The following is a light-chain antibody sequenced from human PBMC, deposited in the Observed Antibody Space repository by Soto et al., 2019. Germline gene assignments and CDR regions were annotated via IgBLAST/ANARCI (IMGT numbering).Light chain of an antibody. J-gene: IGKJ1*01. CDR2: KAY. CDR3: QQYSTDPPRT. CDR1: QSISIW. V-gene: IGKV1-5*03. Sequence: DIQXAESTTSLYAAVGCRGTITCRDRQSISIWLAWYKKKQGKDTXIXXXKAYSLESGVQSRLSGSGSGKELTLTISRRQHDDFGNYYCQQYSTDPPRTFGQGTNV.